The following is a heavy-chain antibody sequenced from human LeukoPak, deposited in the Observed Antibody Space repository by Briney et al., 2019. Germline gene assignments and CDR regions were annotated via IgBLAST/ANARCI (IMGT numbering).Heavy chain of an antibody. CDR1: GGTFSSYA. D-gene: IGHD3-10*01. CDR3: ARDCYGSGSYYKPFDC. Sequence: ASVKVSCKAPGGTFSSYAISWVRQAPGQGLEWMGGIIPIFGTANYAQKFQGRVTITADESTSTAYMELSSLRSEDTAVYYCARDCYGSGSYYKPFDCWGQGTLVTVSS. J-gene: IGHJ4*02. V-gene: IGHV1-69*13. CDR2: IIPIFGTA.